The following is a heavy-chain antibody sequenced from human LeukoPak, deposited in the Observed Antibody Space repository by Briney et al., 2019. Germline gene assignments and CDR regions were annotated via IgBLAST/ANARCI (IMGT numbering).Heavy chain of an antibody. CDR1: GFPFSNYD. D-gene: IGHD1-26*01. Sequence: PGGSLRLSCGASGFPFSNYDMHWVRQAPGKGLDWVSAIDTVGNTYYSGPVKGRFTISRENAQNSLFLQMNSMRDGDTALYYCIRIRTREHQYGMDVWGQGTTVTVSS. J-gene: IGHJ6*02. CDR3: IRIRTREHQYGMDV. CDR2: IDTVGNT. V-gene: IGHV3-13*01.